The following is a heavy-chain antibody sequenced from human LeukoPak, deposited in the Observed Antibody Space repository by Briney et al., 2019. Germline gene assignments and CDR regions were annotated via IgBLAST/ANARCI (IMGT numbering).Heavy chain of an antibody. J-gene: IGHJ4*02. Sequence: ASVKVSCKASGYTFTRYYMHWVRQAPGQGLEWIGIINLSGGSTSYTQKFQGRVTMTRDMSTSTVYMELSSLRSEDTAVYYCARVNMDSAVAQRAEYFDYWGQGTLVTVSS. CDR1: GYTFTRYY. CDR3: ARVNMDSAVAQRAEYFDY. V-gene: IGHV1-46*01. CDR2: INLSGGST. D-gene: IGHD5-18*01.